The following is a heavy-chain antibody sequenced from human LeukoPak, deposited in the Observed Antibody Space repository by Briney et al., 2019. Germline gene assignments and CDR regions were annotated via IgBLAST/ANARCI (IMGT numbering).Heavy chain of an antibody. CDR1: GGSFSGYY. V-gene: IGHV4-34*01. CDR2: INHSGST. D-gene: IGHD2-8*01. CDR3: ARDRGYCTNGVCYPRYYYYGMDV. Sequence: SETLSLTCAVYGGSFSGYYWSWIRQPPGKGLEWIGEINHSGSTNYNPSLKSRVTISVDTSKNQFSLELSSVTAADTAVYYCARDRGYCTNGVCYPRYYYYGMDVWGQGTTVTVSS. J-gene: IGHJ6*02.